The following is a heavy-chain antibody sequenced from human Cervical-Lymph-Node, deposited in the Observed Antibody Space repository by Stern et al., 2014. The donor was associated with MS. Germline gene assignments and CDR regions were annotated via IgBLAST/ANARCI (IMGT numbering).Heavy chain of an antibody. Sequence: QVQLQESGPGLVKPSQTLSLTCTVSGGSISSGDYYWSWIRQPPGKGLVWIGYIYYSGSTYYNPSLRRRVTISVDTSKNQFSLKLSSVTAADTAVYYCARESLGDSSGYPRIWGQGTMVTVSS. CDR2: IYYSGST. CDR1: GGSISSGDYY. V-gene: IGHV4-30-4*01. D-gene: IGHD3-22*01. J-gene: IGHJ3*02. CDR3: ARESLGDSSGYPRI.